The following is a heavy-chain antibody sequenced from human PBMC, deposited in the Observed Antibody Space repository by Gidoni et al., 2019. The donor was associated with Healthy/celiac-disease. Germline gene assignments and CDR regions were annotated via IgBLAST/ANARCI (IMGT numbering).Heavy chain of an antibody. CDR1: GFTVSSNY. CDR2: IYSGGST. V-gene: IGHV3-66*02. J-gene: IGHJ4*02. Sequence: EVQLVESGGGLVQPGGSLRLSCAASGFTVSSNYMSWVRQAPGKGLEWVSVIYSGGSTYYADSVKGRFTISRDNSKNTLYLQMNSLRAEDTAVYYCARDILDYYDSSGYNYWGQGTLVTVSS. CDR3: ARDILDYYDSSGYNY. D-gene: IGHD3-22*01.